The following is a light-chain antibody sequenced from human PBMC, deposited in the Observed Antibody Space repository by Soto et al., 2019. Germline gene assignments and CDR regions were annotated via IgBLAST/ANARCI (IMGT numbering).Light chain of an antibody. J-gene: IGKJ4*01. V-gene: IGKV1-12*01. CDR3: QQAIHFPLA. Sequence: DIQMTQSPSSVSASVGDSVTITCRASQGIDNWLAWYQQKPGMAPKILISAASNLQSGVPTRFSGSGSGTDFTLTINSLQPEDFATYFCQQAIHFPLAFGGGTKVEI. CDR2: AAS. CDR1: QGIDNW.